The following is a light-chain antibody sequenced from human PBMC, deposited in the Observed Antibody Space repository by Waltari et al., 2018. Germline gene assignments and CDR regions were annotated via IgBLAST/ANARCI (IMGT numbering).Light chain of an antibody. CDR1: SSHIGAGHD. J-gene: IGLJ1*01. Sequence: QSVLTQPPSVSGAPGQRVTLSCTGSSSHIGAGHDVPWYQQLPGTATNILISGHSHRPSGVPARFPGSKSGTSASLAISGLQAEDEADYYCQSYDSSLSAYVFGTGTKVTVL. V-gene: IGLV1-40*01. CDR2: GHS. CDR3: QSYDSSLSAYV.